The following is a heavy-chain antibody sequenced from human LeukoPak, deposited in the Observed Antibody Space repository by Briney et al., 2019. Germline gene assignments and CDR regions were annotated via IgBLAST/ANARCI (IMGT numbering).Heavy chain of an antibody. CDR2: INGGGTTT. CDR3: ARSDWFDP. V-gene: IGHV3-74*01. Sequence: GGSLRLSRAASGFTFSTSWMNWVRQPPGKGLVWVSRINGGGTTTTYADSVKGRFTISRDNAKNTLYLQMNSLRAEDTAVYYCARSDWFDPWGQGTLVTVSS. CDR1: GFTFSTSW. J-gene: IGHJ5*02.